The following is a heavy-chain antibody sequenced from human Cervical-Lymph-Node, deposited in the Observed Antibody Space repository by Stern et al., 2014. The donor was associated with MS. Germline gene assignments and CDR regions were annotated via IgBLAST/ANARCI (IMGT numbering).Heavy chain of an antibody. V-gene: IGHV3-9*01. CDR2: ISWNSNNI. CDR1: GFTFDDCA. Sequence: EVQLVESGGGSVQPGRSLRLSCAASGFTFDDCAMHWVRQAPGTGLAWVSGISWNSNNIGYADSVRGRFTISRDNAKNSLYLQMNGLRPEDTALYYCAKDISERHYYFDSWGEGTLVTVSS. J-gene: IGHJ4*02. CDR3: AKDISERHYYFDS. D-gene: IGHD3-16*02.